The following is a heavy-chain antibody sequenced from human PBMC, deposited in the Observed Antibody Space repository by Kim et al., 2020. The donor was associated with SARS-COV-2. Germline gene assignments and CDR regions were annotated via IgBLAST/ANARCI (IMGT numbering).Heavy chain of an antibody. CDR2: IYHGGST. V-gene: IGHV4-59*02. Sequence: SETLSLACTVSGGSVSDYYWSWIRQSPGKGLEWIGEIYHGGSTTYNPSLKSRVSISVNTSKNQLFLWLRSVTPADTAVYYCAKDGDIGTQGAWFDPWGQGMQVTVSS. CDR3: AKDGDIGTQGAWFDP. J-gene: IGHJ5*02. CDR1: GGSVSDYY. D-gene: IGHD6-13*01.